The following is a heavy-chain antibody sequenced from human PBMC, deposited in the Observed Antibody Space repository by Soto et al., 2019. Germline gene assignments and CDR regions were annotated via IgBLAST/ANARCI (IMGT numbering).Heavy chain of an antibody. Sequence: QVQLVQSGAEVKKPGASVKVSCKASGYTFTSYGISWVRQAPGQGLEWMGWISAYNGNTNYAQKLQGRVTMTTDTTPSTAYREGRSLRSDDTAVYYWARVCGGGSCHSGGWFDPWGQGTLVTVSS. CDR3: ARVCGGGSCHSGGWFDP. CDR1: GYTFTSYG. J-gene: IGHJ5*02. V-gene: IGHV1-18*01. CDR2: ISAYNGNT. D-gene: IGHD2-15*01.